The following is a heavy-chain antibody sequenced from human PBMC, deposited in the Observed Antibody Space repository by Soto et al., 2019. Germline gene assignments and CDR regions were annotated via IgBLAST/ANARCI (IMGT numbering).Heavy chain of an antibody. J-gene: IGHJ4*02. Sequence: QVQLVQSGAEVKKPGASVKISCKASGYTFTTYTIHWVRQAPGQRFQWMGSINAGNGHTRISEKFQGRVTITTDTPASTTYMDLNSLRSEDTAMYYCAGATDCGGDCFFDWGQGTLVTVSS. CDR3: AGATDCGGDCFFD. CDR2: INAGNGHT. CDR1: GYTFTTYT. V-gene: IGHV1-3*01. D-gene: IGHD2-21*02.